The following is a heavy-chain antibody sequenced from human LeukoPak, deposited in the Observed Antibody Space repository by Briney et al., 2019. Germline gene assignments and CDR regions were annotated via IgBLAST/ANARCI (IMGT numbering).Heavy chain of an antibody. Sequence: SETLSLTCTVSGGSISSYYWSWIRQPPGKGLEWIGYIYYSGSTNYTPSLKSRVTISVDTSKNQFSLKLSSVTAADTAVYYCARGADIKPTYYYYYMDVWGKGTTVTISS. CDR2: IYYSGST. CDR3: ARGADIKPTYYYYYMDV. CDR1: GGSISSYY. J-gene: IGHJ6*03. V-gene: IGHV4-59*01.